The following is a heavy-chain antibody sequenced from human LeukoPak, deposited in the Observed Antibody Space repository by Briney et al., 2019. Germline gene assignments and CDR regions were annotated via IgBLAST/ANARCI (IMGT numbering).Heavy chain of an antibody. V-gene: IGHV3-21*01. Sequence: GGSLRLSCAASGFTFSFYSMNCVRQAPGKGLEWLSSISGTTTYIYYADSVKGRFTISRDNAKNSLFLEMSSLRAEDTAVYYCARDGGSVGTTAVSFDYWGQGTLVTVSS. J-gene: IGHJ4*02. CDR2: ISGTTTYI. CDR1: GFTFSFYS. CDR3: ARDGGSVGTTAVSFDY. D-gene: IGHD1-26*01.